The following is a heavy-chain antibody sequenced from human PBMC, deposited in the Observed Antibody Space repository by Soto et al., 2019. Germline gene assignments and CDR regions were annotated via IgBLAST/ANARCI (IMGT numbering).Heavy chain of an antibody. CDR1: GFTFSSYG. J-gene: IGHJ4*02. CDR3: AKVPFDY. CDR2: ISYDGSNK. Sequence: QVQLVESGGGVVQPGRSLRLSCAASGFTFSSYGMHWVRQAPGKGLEWVAVISYDGSNKYYADSVKGQFTISRDNSKNTLYLQMNSLRAEDTAVYYCAKVPFDYWGQGTLVTVSS. V-gene: IGHV3-30*18.